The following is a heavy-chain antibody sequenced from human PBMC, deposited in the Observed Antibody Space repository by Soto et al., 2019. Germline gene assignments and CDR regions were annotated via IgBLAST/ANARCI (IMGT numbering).Heavy chain of an antibody. CDR1: GFTFSSYG. Sequence: GGSLRLSCAASGFTFSSYGMTWVRQAPGKGLGWVSFSSATGAGTYYADSVKGRFTISRDNSKNTLYLQMTSLRADDTAVYYCAKDRRAGGNYGFYSDFWGQGALVTVSS. CDR2: SSATGAGT. V-gene: IGHV3-23*01. CDR3: AKDRRAGGNYGFYSDF. D-gene: IGHD1-7*01. J-gene: IGHJ4*02.